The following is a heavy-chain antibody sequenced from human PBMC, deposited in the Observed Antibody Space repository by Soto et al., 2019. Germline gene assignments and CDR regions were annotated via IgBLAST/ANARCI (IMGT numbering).Heavy chain of an antibody. V-gene: IGHV1-69*12. J-gene: IGHJ4*02. CDR2: IIPIFGTA. D-gene: IGHD3-22*01. CDR3: ARGASSGSSPIYYFDY. CDR1: GGTFSSYA. Sequence: QVQLVQSGAEVKKPGSSVKVSCKASGGTFSSYAISWVRQAPGQGLEWMGGIIPIFGTANYAQKFQGRVTITADESTSTAYMEVSSLRSEDTAVYYCARGASSGSSPIYYFDYTGQGTLVTVSS.